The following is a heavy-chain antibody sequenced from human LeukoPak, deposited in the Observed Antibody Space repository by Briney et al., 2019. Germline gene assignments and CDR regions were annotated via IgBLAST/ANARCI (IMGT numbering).Heavy chain of an antibody. D-gene: IGHD3-9*01. CDR2: ISAYNGNT. CDR1: GYTFTSYG. J-gene: IGHJ4*02. CDR3: AGVPVYYDILTGYSPSFFDY. Sequence: EASVKVSCKASGYTFTSYGISWVRQAPGQGLEWMGWISAYNGNTNYAQKLQGRVTMTTDTSTSTAYMELRSLRSDDTAVYYCAGVPVYYDILTGYSPSFFDYWGQGTLVTVSS. V-gene: IGHV1-18*01.